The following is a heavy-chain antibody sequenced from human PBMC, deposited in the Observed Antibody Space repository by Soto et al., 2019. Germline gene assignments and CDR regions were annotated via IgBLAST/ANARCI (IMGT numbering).Heavy chain of an antibody. Sequence: LRLSCSASGFNFSRYWTHWVRQVPGRGLVWVSHINSDGSRTTYADSVKGRFTISRDNAKNTLYLQMNSLRAEDTAVYYCARDLSSCSSARCYSYYYGMDVWGQGTTVTVSS. CDR1: GFNFSRYW. CDR3: ARDLSSCSSARCYSYYYGMDV. CDR2: INSDGSRT. D-gene: IGHD2-2*01. J-gene: IGHJ6*02. V-gene: IGHV3-74*01.